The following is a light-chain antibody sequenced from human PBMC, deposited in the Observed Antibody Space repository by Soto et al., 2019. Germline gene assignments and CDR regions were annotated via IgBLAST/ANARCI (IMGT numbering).Light chain of an antibody. CDR1: QDISNY. CDR3: QNYNTYSQFT. CDR2: GAS. V-gene: IGKV1-27*01. Sequence: DIQMTQSPSSLSASVGDRVTITCRASQDISNYLAWYQQKPGQVPKLLIYGASTLQSGVPSRYSGSGSGTEFTLTITSLQPEDVATYYCQNYNTYSQFTFGPGTKVDIK. J-gene: IGKJ3*01.